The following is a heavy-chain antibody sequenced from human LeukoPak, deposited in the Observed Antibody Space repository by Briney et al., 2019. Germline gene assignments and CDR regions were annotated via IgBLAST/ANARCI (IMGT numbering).Heavy chain of an antibody. D-gene: IGHD7-27*01. J-gene: IGHJ2*01. CDR3: ARDGEASGYFDL. CDR2: ISSSSSYI. Sequence: GGSLRLSCAASGFTFSNYTMNWVRQAPGKGLEWVSSISSSSSYIYYADSVKGRFTISRDNAKNSLYLQMNSLRAEDTAVYYCARDGEASGYFDLWGRGTLVTVSS. CDR1: GFTFSNYT. V-gene: IGHV3-21*01.